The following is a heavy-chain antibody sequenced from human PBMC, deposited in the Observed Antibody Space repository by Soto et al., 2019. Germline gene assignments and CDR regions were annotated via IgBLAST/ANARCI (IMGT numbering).Heavy chain of an antibody. D-gene: IGHD3-10*01. J-gene: IGHJ4*02. CDR2: INHSGST. V-gene: IGHV4-34*01. Sequence: SETLSLTCAVYGGSFSVYYWSWIRQPPGKGLEWIGEINHSGSTNYNPSLKSRVTMSVDTSKNQFSLKLSSVTAADTAVYYCAREYGNYYGSGSYYNTFDYWGQGTLVTVSS. CDR3: AREYGNYYGSGSYYNTFDY. CDR1: GGSFSVYY.